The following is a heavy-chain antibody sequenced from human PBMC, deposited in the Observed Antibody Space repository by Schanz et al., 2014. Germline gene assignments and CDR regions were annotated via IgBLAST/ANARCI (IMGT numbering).Heavy chain of an antibody. J-gene: IGHJ4*02. V-gene: IGHV3-23*01. CDR3: ARGDPVAGLDY. CDR2: LTEGGGGT. Sequence: EVQLLESGGGLAQPGGSLRLACAASGFNFNTYAMSWVRQAPGKGLEWVSGLTEGGGGTYYTDAVKGRFTISRDNSKNTVYLQMNSLRGEDTGMYYCARGDPVAGLDYWGRGTLVTVSS. CDR1: GFNFNTYA.